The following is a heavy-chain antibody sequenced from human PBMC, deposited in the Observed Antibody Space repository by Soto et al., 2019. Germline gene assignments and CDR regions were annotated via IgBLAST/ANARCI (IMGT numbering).Heavy chain of an antibody. V-gene: IGHV4-39*01. CDR1: GCSISSSSYY. Sequence: PSETLSLTCTVSGCSISSSSYYWGWIRQPPGKGLEWIGSIYYSGSTYYNPSLKSRVTISVDTSKNQFSLKLSSVTAADTAVYYCARHVPDTAMADNWFDPWGQGTLVTVSS. CDR3: ARHVPDTAMADNWFDP. D-gene: IGHD5-18*01. J-gene: IGHJ5*02. CDR2: IYYSGST.